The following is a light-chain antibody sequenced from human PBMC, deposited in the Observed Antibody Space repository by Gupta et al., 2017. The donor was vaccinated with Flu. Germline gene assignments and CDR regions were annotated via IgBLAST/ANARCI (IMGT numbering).Light chain of an antibody. V-gene: IGKV3-20*01. CDR1: QSVSSSY. CDR2: GAS. CDR3: QQYGSSPYS. Sequence: IVLTQSTGSLSFSQGERATLSCRASQSVSSSYLAWYQQKPGQAPRLLIYGASSRATGIPDRFSGSGSGTDFTLTISRLEPEEFAVYYCQQYGSSPYSVGQGTKLEIK. J-gene: IGKJ2*03.